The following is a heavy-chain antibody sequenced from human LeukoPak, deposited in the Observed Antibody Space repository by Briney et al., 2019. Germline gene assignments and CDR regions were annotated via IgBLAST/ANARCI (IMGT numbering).Heavy chain of an antibody. Sequence: GGSRRLSCAASGFTVSSNYMSWVRQAPGKGLGWVSVIYSGGSTYYADSVKGRFTISRENSKKALYLQMNSLRAEDKAVYYCARGRDGYRPVLGYWGQGTLVTVSS. J-gene: IGHJ4*02. V-gene: IGHV3-53*01. CDR2: IYSGGST. CDR3: ARGRDGYRPVLGY. D-gene: IGHD5-24*01. CDR1: GFTVSSNY.